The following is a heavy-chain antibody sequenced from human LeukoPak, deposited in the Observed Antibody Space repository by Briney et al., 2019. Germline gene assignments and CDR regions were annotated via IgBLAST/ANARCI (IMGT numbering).Heavy chain of an antibody. J-gene: IGHJ3*02. V-gene: IGHV1-24*01. D-gene: IGHD3-22*01. CDR2: FGTEDGET. Sequence: ASVKVSCKVSGYTLTELSMHWVRQAPGKGLEWMGGFGTEDGETIYAQKFQGRVTMTEDTSTDTAYMELSSLRSEDPAVYYCARLYYYDSSGYYNDAFDIWGQGTMVTVSS. CDR1: GYTLTELS. CDR3: ARLYYYDSSGYYNDAFDI.